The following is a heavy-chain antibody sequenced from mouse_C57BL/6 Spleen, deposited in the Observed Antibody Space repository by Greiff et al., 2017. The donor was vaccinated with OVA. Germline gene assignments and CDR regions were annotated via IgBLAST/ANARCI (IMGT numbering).Heavy chain of an antibody. CDR2: IYPGDGDT. D-gene: IGHD1-1*01. CDR1: GYAFSSSW. J-gene: IGHJ1*03. Sequence: QVQLQQSGPELVKPGASVTISCKASGYAFSSSWMNWVKQRPGKGLAWIGRIYPGDGDTNYTGKFKGKATLTADKSSSTAYMQLSSLTAEDSAVYFCAREDYYGSSYGWYFDVWGTGTTVTVAS. V-gene: IGHV1-82*01. CDR3: AREDYYGSSYGWYFDV.